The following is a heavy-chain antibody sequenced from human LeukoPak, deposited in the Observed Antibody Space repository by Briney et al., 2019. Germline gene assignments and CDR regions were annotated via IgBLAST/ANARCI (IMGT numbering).Heavy chain of an antibody. D-gene: IGHD3-22*01. CDR1: GGTFSSYA. Sequence: SVKVSCKASGGTFSSYAIGWVRQAPGQGLEWMGGIIPIFGTANYAQKFQGRVTITADESTSTAYMELSSLRSEDTAVYYCARDYYDSSGSPYYFDYWGQGTLVTVSS. V-gene: IGHV1-69*13. CDR2: IIPIFGTA. CDR3: ARDYYDSSGSPYYFDY. J-gene: IGHJ4*02.